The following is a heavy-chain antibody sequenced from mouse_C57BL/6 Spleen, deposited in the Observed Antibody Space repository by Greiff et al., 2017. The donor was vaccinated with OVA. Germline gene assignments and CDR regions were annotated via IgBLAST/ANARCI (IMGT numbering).Heavy chain of an antibody. D-gene: IGHD3-3*01. CDR1: GYSFTGYY. J-gene: IGHJ4*01. Sequence: EVQLQQSGPELVKPGASVKISCKASGYSFTGYYMNWVKQSPEKSLEWIGEINPSTGGTTYNQKFKAKATLTVDKSSSTAYMQLKSLTSEDSAGYYCARGGTSEAMDYWGQGTSVTVSS. V-gene: IGHV1-42*01. CDR3: ARGGTSEAMDY. CDR2: INPSTGGT.